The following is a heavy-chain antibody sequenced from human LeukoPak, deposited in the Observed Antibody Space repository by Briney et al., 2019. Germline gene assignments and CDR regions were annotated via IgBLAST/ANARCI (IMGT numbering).Heavy chain of an antibody. J-gene: IGHJ4*02. CDR2: IYSSGST. CDR3: ARVKSGWYYFDY. CDR1: GGSIRSSSYY. Sequence: SETLSLACTVPGGSIRSSSYYWSWIRQPAGKGLEGIGRIYSSGSTDYNPSLKSRVAISVDTSKNQFSLNLSSVTAADTAIYYCARVKSGWYYFDYWGQGTLVTVSS. D-gene: IGHD6-19*01. V-gene: IGHV4-61*02.